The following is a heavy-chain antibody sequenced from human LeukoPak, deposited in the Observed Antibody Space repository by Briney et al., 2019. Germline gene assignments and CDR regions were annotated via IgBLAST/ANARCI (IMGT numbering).Heavy chain of an antibody. V-gene: IGHV5-51*01. CDR2: IYPGDSDT. Sequence: ESLQISCNGSGYSFTSYWIGWVRPLPGKGLEWMGIIYPGDSDTRYSPSFQGQVTISADKSNSTAYLQWSRLKASDTAMYYCARHGDKHYYYYYGMDVWGQGTTVTVSS. J-gene: IGHJ6*02. CDR3: ARHGDKHYYYYYGMDV. CDR1: GYSFTSYW. D-gene: IGHD2-21*02.